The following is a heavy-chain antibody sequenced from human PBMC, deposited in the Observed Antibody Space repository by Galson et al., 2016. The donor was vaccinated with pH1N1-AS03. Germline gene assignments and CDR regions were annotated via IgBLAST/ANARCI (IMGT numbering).Heavy chain of an antibody. J-gene: IGHJ4*02. V-gene: IGHV1-69*13. Sequence: SVKVSCKASGGTFSSSAISWLRQAPGQGLEWMGGILPGLGSATYAQNLQGRVTLTADESTTTAYMELRSLRSDDTALYYCARPASDSSVYSVFDFWGQGTLVTVSS. CDR3: ARPASDSSVYSVFDF. D-gene: IGHD3-22*01. CDR2: ILPGLGSA. CDR1: GGTFSSSA.